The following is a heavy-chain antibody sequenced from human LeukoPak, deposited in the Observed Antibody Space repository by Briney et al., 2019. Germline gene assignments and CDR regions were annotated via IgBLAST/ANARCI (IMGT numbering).Heavy chain of an antibody. J-gene: IGHJ4*02. CDR1: GYTFTSYG. CDR2: ISAFNGNTNYGNT. Sequence: ASVNVSCKASGYTFTSYGISWVRQAPGRGLEWMGWISAFNGNTNYGNTNYAQKLQGRVTMTTDTSTSTAYMELRSLRSDDTAVYYCARQKYGAVYYFDYWGQGTLVTVSS. D-gene: IGHD2-2*01. V-gene: IGHV1-18*01. CDR3: ARQKYGAVYYFDY.